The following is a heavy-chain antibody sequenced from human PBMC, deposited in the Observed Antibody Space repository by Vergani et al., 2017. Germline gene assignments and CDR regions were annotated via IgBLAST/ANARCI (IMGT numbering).Heavy chain of an antibody. Sequence: QVQLVESGGGVFQPGRSLRLSCVASGFTFSSSGMHWVRPAPGKGLEWVAVISYDGSNKYYADSVKGRFTLSRDNTKNTLYLQMNSLRTEDTAVYFCAKADCSSSSCYDCFDYWGQGTLVTVSS. V-gene: IGHV3-30*18. CDR3: AKADCSSSSCYDCFDY. J-gene: IGHJ4*02. CDR1: GFTFSSSG. CDR2: ISYDGSNK. D-gene: IGHD2-2*01.